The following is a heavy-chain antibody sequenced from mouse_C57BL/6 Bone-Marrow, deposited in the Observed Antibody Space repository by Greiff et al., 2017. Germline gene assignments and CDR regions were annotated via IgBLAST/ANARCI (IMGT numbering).Heavy chain of an antibody. CDR1: GFSLTSYG. Sequence: VKLMESGPGLVQPSQSLSITCTVSGFSLTSYGVHWVRQPPGKGLEWLGVIWSGGSTDYNAAFISRLSISKDNSKSQVFFKMNSLQADDTAIYYCAWHYDGSSGYFDVWGTGTTVTVSS. CDR2: IWSGGST. D-gene: IGHD1-1*01. CDR3: AWHYDGSSGYFDV. J-gene: IGHJ1*03. V-gene: IGHV2-4*01.